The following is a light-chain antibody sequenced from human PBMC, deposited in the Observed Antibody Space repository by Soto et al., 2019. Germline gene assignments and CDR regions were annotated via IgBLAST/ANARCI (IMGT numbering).Light chain of an antibody. CDR3: GTWDSSLSASVV. V-gene: IGLV1-51*01. CDR2: DNN. J-gene: IGLJ2*01. CDR1: SSNIGNNY. Sequence: QSVLTQPPSVSAAPGQKVTISCSGSSSNIGNNYVSWYQQLPGTAPKLLIYDNNKRPSGIPDRFSGSKSGTSATLGITGLQTGDEADYYCGTWDSSLSASVVFGGGTKSPS.